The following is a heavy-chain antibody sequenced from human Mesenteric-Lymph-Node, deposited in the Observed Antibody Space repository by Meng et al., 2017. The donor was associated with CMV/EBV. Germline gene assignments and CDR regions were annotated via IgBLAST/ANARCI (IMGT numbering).Heavy chain of an antibody. CDR2: ISAYNGNT. Sequence: ASVKVSCKASGYTFTSYGISWVRQAPGQGLEWMGWISAYNGNTNYAQKLQGRVTMTTDTSTSTAYMELGSLRSDDTAVYYCARDRVGRGAANAYLYGMDVWGQGTTVTVSS. CDR3: ARDRVGRGAANAYLYGMDV. J-gene: IGHJ6*02. D-gene: IGHD1-26*01. V-gene: IGHV1-18*01. CDR1: GYTFTSYG.